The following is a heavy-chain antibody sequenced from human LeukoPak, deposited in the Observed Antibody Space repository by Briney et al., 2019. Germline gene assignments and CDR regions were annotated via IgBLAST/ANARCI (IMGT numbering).Heavy chain of an antibody. CDR1: GGTFSSYA. D-gene: IGHD1-1*01. CDR2: IIPIFGTA. Sequence: SVKVSCKASGGTFSSYAISWVRQAPGQGLEWMGGIIPIFGTANYSQKFQGRVTTTADESTSTAYIELSSLRSEDTAAYNSSDRPGDATGDYWGQGTLVTVSS. CDR3: SDRPGDATGDY. V-gene: IGHV1-69*01. J-gene: IGHJ4*02.